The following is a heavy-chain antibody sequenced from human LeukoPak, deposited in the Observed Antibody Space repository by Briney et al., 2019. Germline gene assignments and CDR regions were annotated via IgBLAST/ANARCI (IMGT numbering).Heavy chain of an antibody. D-gene: IGHD1-26*01. V-gene: IGHV1-18*01. J-gene: IGHJ5*02. CDR2: ISGYNGNP. CDR1: GYTFTSYG. CDR3: ARDSAWFDP. Sequence: GASVKVSCKASGYTFTSYGISWVRQAPGQGLEWMGWISGYNGNPNSAQKFQGRVTMTADTSTSTAYMELRSLRADDTAVYYCARDSAWFDPWGQGTLVTVSS.